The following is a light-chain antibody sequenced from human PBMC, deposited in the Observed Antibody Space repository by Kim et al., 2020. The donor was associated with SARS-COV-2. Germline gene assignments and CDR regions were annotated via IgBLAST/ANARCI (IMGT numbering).Light chain of an antibody. CDR2: YAS. J-gene: IGLJ3*02. CDR3: QVWDSSSDHRV. CDR1: NIGSKR. V-gene: IGLV3-21*04. Sequence: APGKTDKITCGGNNIGSKRVPWYQEKPGQAPGLVIYYASDRPSGIRERFAGSKSGNTATLTISRVEAGDEADYYCQVWDSSSDHRVFGGGTQLTVL.